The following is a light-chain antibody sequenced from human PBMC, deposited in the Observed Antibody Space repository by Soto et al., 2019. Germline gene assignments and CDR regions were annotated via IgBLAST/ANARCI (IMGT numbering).Light chain of an antibody. CDR1: QTVSDN. J-gene: IGKJ4*01. CDR2: GAS. CDR3: QQYNNWPPLV. V-gene: IGKV3-15*01. Sequence: EIVMTQSPVSLSVSPGETVTVSCRASQTVSDNLAWYQQKPGQPPRLLIYGASTRAPGVPGRFSGSGSETEFTLTINSLQSEDFAVYYCQQYNNWPPLVFGGGTKVDIK.